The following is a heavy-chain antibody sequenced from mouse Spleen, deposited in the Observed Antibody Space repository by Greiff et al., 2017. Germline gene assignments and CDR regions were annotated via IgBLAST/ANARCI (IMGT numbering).Heavy chain of an antibody. V-gene: IGHV2-5-1*01. CDR2: IWRGGST. CDR3: AKWGTGAMDY. J-gene: IGHJ4*01. Sequence: VKLVESGPSLVQPSQSLSITCTVSGFSLTSYGVHWVRQSPGKGLEWLGVIWRGGSTDYNAAFMSRLSITKDNSKSQVFFKMNSLQADDTAIYXCAKWGTGAMDYWGQGTSVTASS. CDR1: GFSLTSYG. D-gene: IGHD3-3*01.